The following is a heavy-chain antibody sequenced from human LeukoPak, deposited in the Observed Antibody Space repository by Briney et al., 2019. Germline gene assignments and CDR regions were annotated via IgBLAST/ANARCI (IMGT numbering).Heavy chain of an antibody. Sequence: GGSLRLSCAASGFTVSSNSMSWVRQAPAKGLEWVSVIYSGGSTYYADSVKGRITISRDNSKNTLYLQMNSLRAEDTAVYYCATELDYGGNSFDYWGQGTLVTVSS. V-gene: IGHV3-66*01. CDR3: ATELDYGGNSFDY. J-gene: IGHJ4*02. CDR2: IYSGGST. D-gene: IGHD4-23*01. CDR1: GFTVSSNS.